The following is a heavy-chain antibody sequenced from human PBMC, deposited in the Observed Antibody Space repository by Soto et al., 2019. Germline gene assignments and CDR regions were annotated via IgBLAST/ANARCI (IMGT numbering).Heavy chain of an antibody. CDR1: GGPFSSYG. D-gene: IGHD1-1*01. CDR3: ARDGTIQMANFDF. J-gene: IGHJ4*02. Sequence: QVLLVQSGAEVKKPGSSVKVSCTSSGGPFSSYGISWVRQVPGQGLEWPGGIIPLFGTPSYARNFQDRLTITADESTTTAYMELSSLTSEDTAIYFCARDGTIQMANFDFWGQGTLVTVSS. V-gene: IGHV1-69*01. CDR2: IIPLFGTP.